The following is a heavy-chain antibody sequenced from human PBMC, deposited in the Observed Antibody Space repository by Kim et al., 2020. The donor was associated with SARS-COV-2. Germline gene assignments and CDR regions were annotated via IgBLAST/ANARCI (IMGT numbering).Heavy chain of an antibody. CDR3: ARDLGPRIVGATSPDY. D-gene: IGHD1-26*01. J-gene: IGHJ4*02. Sequence: SQKGRFTSSRDNSKNAMYLRMNSLRAEDTDVYYCARDLGPRIVGATSPDYWGQGTLVTVSS. V-gene: IGHV3-30*07.